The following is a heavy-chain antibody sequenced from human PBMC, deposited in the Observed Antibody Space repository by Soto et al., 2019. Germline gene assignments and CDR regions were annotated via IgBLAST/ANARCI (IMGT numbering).Heavy chain of an antibody. Sequence: QVTLKESGPTLVKPTQTLTLTCTFSGFSLSTGGMGVGWIRQPPGKALEWLALFYWDGDRRYSPSLMNRLTIAKDTSKNQVVLTMTNIDPVDTATYYCVHSRCGGDCLQSYSSHYYYGMDIWGQGTTVTVSS. V-gene: IGHV2-5*02. D-gene: IGHD2-21*02. CDR2: FYWDGDR. CDR1: GFSLSTGGMG. CDR3: VHSRCGGDCLQSYSSHYYYGMDI. J-gene: IGHJ6*02.